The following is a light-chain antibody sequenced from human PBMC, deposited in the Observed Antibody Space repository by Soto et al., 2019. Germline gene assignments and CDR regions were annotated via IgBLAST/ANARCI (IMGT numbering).Light chain of an antibody. CDR2: DNN. V-gene: IGLV1-51*01. J-gene: IGLJ3*02. CDR3: GTWDSSLSAPNWG. Sequence: QSALTQPPSVSAAPGQKVTISCSGSISNIGKNYVSWYQQLPGKAPKVLIYDNNKRPSGIPDRFSGSKSGPSATLGITGLQTGDEADYYCGTWDSSLSAPNWGFGGGPKLTVL. CDR1: ISNIGKNY.